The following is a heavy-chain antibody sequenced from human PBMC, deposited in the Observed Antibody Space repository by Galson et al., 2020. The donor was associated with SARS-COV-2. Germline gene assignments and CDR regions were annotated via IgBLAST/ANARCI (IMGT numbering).Heavy chain of an antibody. CDR1: GGSISSSSYY. Sequence: SETLSLTCTVSGGSISSSSYYWGWIRQPPGKGLEWIGSIYYSGSTYYNPSLKSRVTISVDTSKNQFSLKLSSVTAADTAVYYCASRSVGHDTVAARYYYGMDVWGQGTTVTVSS. J-gene: IGHJ6*02. CDR2: IYYSGST. CDR3: ASRSVGHDTVAARYYYGMDV. D-gene: IGHD6-6*01. V-gene: IGHV4-39*07.